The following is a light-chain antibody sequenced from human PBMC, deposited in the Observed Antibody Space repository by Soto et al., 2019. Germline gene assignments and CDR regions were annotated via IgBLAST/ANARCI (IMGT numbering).Light chain of an antibody. J-gene: IGKJ1*01. CDR2: TAS. CDR1: QSIGSW. Sequence: DIQMTQSPSTLSGSVGDRVTITCRASQSIGSWLAWYQQQPGKVPKLLIYTASTLQSGVPSRFRGSGSGAEFTLTISSLQPEDFATYYCQQYNTYPWTFGQGTKVDIK. V-gene: IGKV1-5*03. CDR3: QQYNTYPWT.